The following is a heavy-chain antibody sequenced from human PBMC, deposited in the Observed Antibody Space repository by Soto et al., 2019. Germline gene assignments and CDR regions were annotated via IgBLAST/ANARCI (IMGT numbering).Heavy chain of an antibody. V-gene: IGHV3-30*18. D-gene: IGHD3-10*01. CDR1: RFTFSLYG. J-gene: IGHJ4*02. CDR3: AKSDYFGSGKYYRDPHFDY. CDR2: ISFDGRNP. Sequence: GGSLRLSCAASRFTFSLYGMHWVRQAPGKGLEWVAVISFDGRNPFYAESVKGRFTISRDNSKRTLYLQMDSLSPEDTAVYYCAKSDYFGSGKYYRDPHFDYWGQGTPVTVSS.